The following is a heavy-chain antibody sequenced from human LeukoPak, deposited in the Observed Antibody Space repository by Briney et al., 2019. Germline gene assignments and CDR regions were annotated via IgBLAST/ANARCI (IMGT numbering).Heavy chain of an antibody. V-gene: IGHV3-30*18. Sequence: GGSLRLSCAASGFTFSSYGMHWVRKAPGKGLEWVAVISYDGSNKYYADSVKGRFTFSRDNSKNTLYLQMNSLRAEDTAVYYCAKDLSSGWYGYWGQGTLVTVSS. CDR2: ISYDGSNK. CDR3: AKDLSSGWYGY. J-gene: IGHJ4*02. D-gene: IGHD6-19*01. CDR1: GFTFSSYG.